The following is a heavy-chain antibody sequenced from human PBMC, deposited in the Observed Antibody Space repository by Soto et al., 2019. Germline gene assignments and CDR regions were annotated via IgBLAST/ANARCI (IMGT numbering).Heavy chain of an antibody. V-gene: IGHV5-51*01. CDR3: AIASPRYYYGSGSYFDY. CDR1: GYSFTSYW. J-gene: IGHJ4*02. Sequence: GESLKISCKGSGYSFTSYWIGWVRQMPGKGLEWMGIIYPGDSDTRYSPSFQGQVTISADKSISTAYLQWSSLKASDTAMYYCAIASPRYYYGSGSYFDYWGQGTLVAVSS. D-gene: IGHD3-10*01. CDR2: IYPGDSDT.